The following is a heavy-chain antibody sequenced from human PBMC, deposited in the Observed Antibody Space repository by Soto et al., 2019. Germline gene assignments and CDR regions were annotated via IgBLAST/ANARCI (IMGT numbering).Heavy chain of an antibody. Sequence: QVQLVQSGAEVKKPGASVKVSCKASGYTFTSYDINWVRQATGQGLEWMGWMNTNRGNTGYSQKLQGGVTMTRNTSIRTGHMELGGLGSEATAVYYGARGPSGCGSTSCEWGGAYYYYMAVWGKGTTVTVSS. J-gene: IGHJ6*03. D-gene: IGHD2-2*01. CDR2: MNTNRGNT. CDR3: ARGPSGCGSTSCEWGGAYYYYMAV. CDR1: GYTFTSYD. V-gene: IGHV1-8*01.